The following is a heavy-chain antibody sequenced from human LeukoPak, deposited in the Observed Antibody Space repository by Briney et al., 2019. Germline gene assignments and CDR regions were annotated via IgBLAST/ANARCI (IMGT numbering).Heavy chain of an antibody. J-gene: IGHJ4*02. CDR3: TRALDYGDLYFDY. CDR1: GFTFSSYW. Sequence: GGSLRLSCAASGFTFSSYWMSWVRQAPGKGLEWVANIKQDGSEKYYVDSVKGRFTISRDNAKNSLYLQMNSLRAEDTAAYYCTRALDYGDLYFDYWGQGTLVTVSS. D-gene: IGHD4-17*01. V-gene: IGHV3-7*03. CDR2: IKQDGSEK.